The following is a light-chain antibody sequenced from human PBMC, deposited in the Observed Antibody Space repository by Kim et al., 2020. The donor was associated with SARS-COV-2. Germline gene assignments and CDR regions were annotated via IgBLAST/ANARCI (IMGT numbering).Light chain of an antibody. CDR1: QSVSSN. CDR3: QQYNNWHT. V-gene: IGKV3-15*01. Sequence: LSVSPGERATLSCRASQSVSSNLAWYQQKPGQAPRLLIYGASTRATGIPARFSGGGSGTEFTLTISSLQSEDFAVYYCQQYNNWHTFGQGTKLEI. CDR2: GAS. J-gene: IGKJ2*01.